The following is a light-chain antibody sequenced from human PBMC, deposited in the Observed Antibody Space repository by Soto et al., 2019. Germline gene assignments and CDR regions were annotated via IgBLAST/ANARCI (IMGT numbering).Light chain of an antibody. J-gene: IGLJ3*02. CDR3: VLFGGSGICV. Sequence: QAVVTQEPSFSVSPGGTVTLTCGLSSGSVSSNNYPSWYQQTPGQAPRTLIHTTDSRSSGVPDRFSGSVLGNKAALTITGAQADDESDYYCVLFGGSGICVSGGGTKLTVL. V-gene: IGLV8-61*01. CDR2: TTD. CDR1: SGSVSSNNY.